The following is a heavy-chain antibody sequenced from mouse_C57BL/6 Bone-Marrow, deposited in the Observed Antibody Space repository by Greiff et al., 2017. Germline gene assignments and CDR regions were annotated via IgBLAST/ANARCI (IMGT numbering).Heavy chain of an antibody. J-gene: IGHJ2*01. Sequence: EVHLVESGPELVKPGASVKISCKASGYSFTDYNMNWVKQSNGKSLEWIGVINPNYGTTSYNQKFKGKATLTVDQSSSTAYMQLNSLTSEDSAVYYCARGPAGTVVATPFDYWGQGTTLTVSS. CDR1: GYSFTDYN. V-gene: IGHV1-39*01. CDR3: ARGPAGTVVATPFDY. CDR2: INPNYGTT. D-gene: IGHD1-1*01.